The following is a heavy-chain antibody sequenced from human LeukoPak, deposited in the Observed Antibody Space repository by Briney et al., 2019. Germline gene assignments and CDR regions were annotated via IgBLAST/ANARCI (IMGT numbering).Heavy chain of an antibody. Sequence: GGSLRLSCAASGFTFDDYGMSWVRQAPGKGLEWVSGINWNGGSTGYADSVKGRFTISRDNAKNSLYLQMNSLRAEDTAVYYCARSPPYYDLWSGDSSLYAFDIWGQGTMVTVSS. CDR2: INWNGGST. V-gene: IGHV3-20*04. D-gene: IGHD3-3*01. CDR3: ARSPPYYDLWSGDSSLYAFDI. CDR1: GFTFDDYG. J-gene: IGHJ3*02.